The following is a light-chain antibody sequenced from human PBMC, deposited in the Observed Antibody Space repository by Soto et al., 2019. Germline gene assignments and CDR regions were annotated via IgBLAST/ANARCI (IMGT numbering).Light chain of an antibody. CDR3: QQYDTDFRST. V-gene: IGKV1-5*01. CDR2: DAL. J-gene: IGKJ2*01. CDR1: QSISSR. Sequence: DIQMTQSPSTLSASVGDRVTITCRASQSISSRLAWYQKKPGKAPKLLIYDALNLESVVPSRFSGSGSGTEFTRAIGSMQLDDFANYYCQQYDTDFRSTFGQGTKLETK.